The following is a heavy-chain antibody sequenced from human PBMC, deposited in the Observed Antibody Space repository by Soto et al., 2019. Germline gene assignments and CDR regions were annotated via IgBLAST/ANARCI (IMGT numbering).Heavy chain of an antibody. CDR3: ARQVLIYYFDY. CDR2: IYYSGST. V-gene: IGHV4-39*01. J-gene: IGHJ4*02. CDR1: GGSMSSSRDN. D-gene: IGHD2-2*01. Sequence: PSETLSLTCSVSGGSMSSSRDNWGWIRQSPGKGLEWIGSIYYSGSTYYNSALKSRVTISVDTSKNQFSLKLSSVTVADTAVYYCARQVLIYYFDYWGQGTLVTVSS.